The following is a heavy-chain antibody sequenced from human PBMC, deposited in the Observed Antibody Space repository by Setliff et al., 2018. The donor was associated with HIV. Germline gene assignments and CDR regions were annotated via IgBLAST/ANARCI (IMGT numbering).Heavy chain of an antibody. Sequence: SETLSLTCGISDYSITSGYYWGWIRQPPGKGLEWIGSIYRSGSTYDNPSLNSRVTISVDTSKNQFSLKVNSVTAADTAVYYCARRIDDSGSFPDKNWFDTWGQGSLVTVSS. CDR1: DYSITSGYY. J-gene: IGHJ5*02. CDR3: ARRIDDSGSFPDKNWFDT. D-gene: IGHD3-10*01. V-gene: IGHV4-38-2*01. CDR2: IYRSGST.